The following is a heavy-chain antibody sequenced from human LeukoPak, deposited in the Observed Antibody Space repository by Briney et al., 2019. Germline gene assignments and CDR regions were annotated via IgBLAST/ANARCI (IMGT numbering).Heavy chain of an antibody. J-gene: IGHJ4*02. CDR3: AKHGPGGYFDY. CDR1: GGSISGYY. Sequence: TSETLSLTCTVSGGSISGYYWSWIRQPPGKGLEWIGYIYSSGGTNYNPSLKSRVIISVDTSKNQFSLKLRSVTAADTAVYYCAKHGPGGYFDYWGQGTLVTVSS. V-gene: IGHV4-59*08. D-gene: IGHD3-10*01. CDR2: IYSSGGT.